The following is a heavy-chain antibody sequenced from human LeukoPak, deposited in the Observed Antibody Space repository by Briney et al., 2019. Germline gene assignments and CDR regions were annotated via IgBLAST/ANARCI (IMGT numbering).Heavy chain of an antibody. D-gene: IGHD1-26*01. CDR1: GYTLTELS. V-gene: IGHV1-24*01. CDR3: ATVLSIVGATPFDY. Sequence: GASVKVSCKVSGYTLTELSMHWVRQAPGKGLEWMGGFDPEDGETIYAQKFQGRVTMTEDTSTDTAYMELSSLRSEDTGVYYCATVLSIVGATPFDYWGQGTLVTVSS. J-gene: IGHJ4*02. CDR2: FDPEDGET.